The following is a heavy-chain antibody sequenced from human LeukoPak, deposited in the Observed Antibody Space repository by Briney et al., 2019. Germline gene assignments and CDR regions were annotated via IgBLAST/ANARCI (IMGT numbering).Heavy chain of an antibody. V-gene: IGHV3-21*01. CDR3: ARDRSITIFGVVPTDY. D-gene: IGHD3-3*01. CDR1: GFTFNSYS. CDR2: ISSSSTYI. J-gene: IGHJ4*02. Sequence: PGGSLRLSCAASGFTFNSYSMSWVRQPPGKGLEWVSSISSSSTYIYYADSVKGRFTISRDNAKNSLYLQMSSLRAEDTAVYYCARDRSITIFGVVPTDYWGQGTLVTVSS.